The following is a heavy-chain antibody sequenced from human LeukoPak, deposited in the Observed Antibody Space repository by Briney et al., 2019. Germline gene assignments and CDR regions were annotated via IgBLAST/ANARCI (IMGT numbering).Heavy chain of an antibody. CDR3: ARDHDILTGYLDY. CDR2: IYTSGST. Sequence: SETLSLTCTVSGGSISRGSYYSSWIRQPAGKGLEWIGRIYTSGSTNYNPSLKSRVTISVDTSKNQFSLKLSSVTAADTAVYYCARDHDILTGYLDYWGQGTLVTVSS. CDR1: GGSISRGSYY. D-gene: IGHD3-9*01. J-gene: IGHJ4*01. V-gene: IGHV4-61*02.